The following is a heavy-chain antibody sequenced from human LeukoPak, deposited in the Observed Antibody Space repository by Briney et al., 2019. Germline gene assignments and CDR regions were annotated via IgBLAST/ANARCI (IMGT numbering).Heavy chain of an antibody. J-gene: IGHJ4*02. D-gene: IGHD3-9*01. CDR2: INPNSGGT. V-gene: IGHV1-2*02. CDR3: AREAPMTGGNTNFDY. CDR1: GYTFTGYY. Sequence: GVSVKVSCKASGYTFTGYYMHWVRQAPGQGLEWMGWINPNSGGTNYAQKFQGRVTMTRDTSISTAYMELSRLRSDDTAVYYCAREAPMTGGNTNFDYWGQGTLVTVSS.